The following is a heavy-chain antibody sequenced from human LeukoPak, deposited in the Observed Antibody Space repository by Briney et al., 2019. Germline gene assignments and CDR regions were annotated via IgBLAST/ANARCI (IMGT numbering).Heavy chain of an antibody. CDR2: ISSSSSYI. CDR1: GFTFSSYS. J-gene: IGHJ4*02. Sequence: AGGSLRLSCAASGFTFSSYSMNWVRQAPGKGLEWVSSISSSSSYIYYADSVKGRFTISRDNAKNSLYLQMNRLRAEDTAVYYCASTRASLVYFDYWGQGTLVTVSS. V-gene: IGHV3-21*01. CDR3: ASTRASLVYFDY. D-gene: IGHD3-3*02.